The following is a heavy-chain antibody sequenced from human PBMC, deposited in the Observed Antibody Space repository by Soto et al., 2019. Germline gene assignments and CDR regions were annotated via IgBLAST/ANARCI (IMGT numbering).Heavy chain of an antibody. CDR2: IYYSGST. V-gene: IGHV4-39*01. D-gene: IGHD6-6*01. J-gene: IGHJ4*02. CDR3: ARQPLSFIAARQD. Sequence: PSETLSLTCTVSGGSISSSSYYWGWISQPPGKGLEWIGSIYYSGSTYYNPSLKSRVTISVDTSKNQFSLKLSSVTAADTAVYYCARQPLSFIAARQDWGQGTLVTVSS. CDR1: GGSISSSSYY.